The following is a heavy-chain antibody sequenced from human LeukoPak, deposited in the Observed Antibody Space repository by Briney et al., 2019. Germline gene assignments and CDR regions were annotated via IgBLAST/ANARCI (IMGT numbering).Heavy chain of an antibody. J-gene: IGHJ4*02. D-gene: IGHD3-22*01. V-gene: IGHV1-2*02. CDR2: INPNSGGT. CDR3: ARHNYYDSSGYEY. CDR1: GYTFTGYY. Sequence: GASVKVSCKASGYTFTGYYMHWVRQAPGQGLEWMGWINPNSGGTNYAQKFQGRVTMARDTSISTAYMELSRLRSDVTAVYYCARHNYYDSSGYEYWGQGTLVTVSS.